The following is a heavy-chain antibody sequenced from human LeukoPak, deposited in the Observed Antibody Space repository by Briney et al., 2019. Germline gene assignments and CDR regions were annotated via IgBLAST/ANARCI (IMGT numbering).Heavy chain of an antibody. CDR3: ARGRFLEWPDAFDI. CDR2: INPNSGGT. D-gene: IGHD3-3*01. V-gene: IGHV1-2*02. CDR1: GYTFTGYY. J-gene: IGHJ3*02. Sequence: ASVKVSCKASGYTFTGYYMHWVRQAPGHGLEWMGWINPNSGGTNYAQKFQGRVTMTRDTSISTAYMELSRLRSDDTAVYYCARGRFLEWPDAFDIWGQGTMVTVSS.